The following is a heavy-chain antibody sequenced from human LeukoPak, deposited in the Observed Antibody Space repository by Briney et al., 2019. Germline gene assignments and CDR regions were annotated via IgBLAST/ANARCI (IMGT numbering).Heavy chain of an antibody. D-gene: IGHD3-22*01. CDR1: GFTFSHYW. CDR2: INNDGSST. Sequence: GGSLRLSCAASGFTFSHYWMHWVRQVPGKGLVWVSHINNDGSSTTYADSVKGRFTISRDNSKNTLYLQMNSLRPEDTAVYYCARGLAYYYDSSAYFLDYWGQGTLVTVSS. CDR3: ARGLAYYYDSSAYFLDY. V-gene: IGHV3-74*01. J-gene: IGHJ4*02.